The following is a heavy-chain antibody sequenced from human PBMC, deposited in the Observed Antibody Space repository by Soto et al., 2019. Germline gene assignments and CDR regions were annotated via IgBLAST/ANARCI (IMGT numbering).Heavy chain of an antibody. J-gene: IGHJ5*02. CDR3: ARERSSSWHIGLNWFDP. CDR2: IYYSGST. D-gene: IGHD6-13*01. CDR1: GGSISSGGYY. Sequence: SETLSLTCTVSGGSISSGGYYWSWIRQHPGKGLEWIGYIYYSGSTYYNPSLKSRVTISVDTSKNQFSLKLSSVTAADTAVYYCARERSSSWHIGLNWFDPWGQGTLVTVSS. V-gene: IGHV4-31*03.